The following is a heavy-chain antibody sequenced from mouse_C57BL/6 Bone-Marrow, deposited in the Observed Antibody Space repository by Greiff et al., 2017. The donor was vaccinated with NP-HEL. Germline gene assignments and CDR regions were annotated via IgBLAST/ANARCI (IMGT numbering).Heavy chain of an antibody. V-gene: IGHV10-1*01. J-gene: IGHJ2*01. CDR1: GFSFNTYA. D-gene: IGHD2-3*01. Sequence: EVQLVESGGGLVQPKGSLKLSCAASGFSFNTYAMNWVRQAPGKGLEWVARIRSKSNNYATYYADSLKDRFTISRDDSESMLYLQMNNLKTEDTAMYYCVRLGYDGYYLDYWGQGTTLTVSS. CDR3: VRLGYDGYYLDY. CDR2: IRSKSNNYAT.